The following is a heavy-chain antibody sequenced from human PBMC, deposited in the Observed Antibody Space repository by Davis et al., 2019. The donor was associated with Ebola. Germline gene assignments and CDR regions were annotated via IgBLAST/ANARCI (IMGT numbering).Heavy chain of an antibody. Sequence: PSETLSLTCAVYGGSFSSYYWSWIRQPPGKGLEWIGYIYYSGSTNYNPSLKSRVTISVDTSKNQFSLKLSSVTAADTAVYYCARDLGAAADPDAFDIWGQGTMVTVSS. CDR1: GGSFSSYY. CDR3: ARDLGAAADPDAFDI. V-gene: IGHV4-59*12. J-gene: IGHJ3*02. D-gene: IGHD6-13*01. CDR2: IYYSGST.